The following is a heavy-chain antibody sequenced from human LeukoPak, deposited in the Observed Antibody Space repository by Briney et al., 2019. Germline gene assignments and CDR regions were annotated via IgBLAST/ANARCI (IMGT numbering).Heavy chain of an antibody. CDR2: ISSSGSTI. D-gene: IGHD3-10*01. CDR3: ARDRYYGSGSYDY. J-gene: IGHJ4*02. V-gene: IGHV3-48*03. Sequence: GSLRLSCAASGFTFSSYEMNWVRQAPGKGLEWVSYISSSGSTIYYADSVKGRFTISRDNAKNSLYLQVNSLRAEDTGVYYCARDRYYGSGSYDYWGQGTLVTVSS. CDR1: GFTFSSYE.